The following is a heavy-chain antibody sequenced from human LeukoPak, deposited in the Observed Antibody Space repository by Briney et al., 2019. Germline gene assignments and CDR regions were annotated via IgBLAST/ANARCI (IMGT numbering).Heavy chain of an antibody. Sequence: GRSLRLSCAASGFTFSSYAMHGVRQAPGKGLEGVAVISYDGSNKYYADSVKGRFTISRDNSKNTPYLQMNSLSAEDTAVYYCARDHIVPTIALDYWGQGTLVTVSS. J-gene: IGHJ4*02. V-gene: IGHV3-30*04. D-gene: IGHD5-12*01. CDR2: ISYDGSNK. CDR3: ARDHIVPTIALDY. CDR1: GFTFSSYA.